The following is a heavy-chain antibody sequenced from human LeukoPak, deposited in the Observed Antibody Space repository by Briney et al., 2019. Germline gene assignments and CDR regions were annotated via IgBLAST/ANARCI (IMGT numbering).Heavy chain of an antibody. CDR3: ADYDFWSGFYYMDV. J-gene: IGHJ6*03. CDR1: GGSISSSSYY. D-gene: IGHD3-3*01. CDR2: IRYSGST. Sequence: SETLSLTCTVSGGSISSSSYYWGWIRQPPGKGLEWIGSIRYSGSTYYNPSLKSRVTISVDTSKNQFSLKLSSVTAADTAVYFCADYDFWSGFYYMDVWGKGTTVTVSS. V-gene: IGHV4-39*01.